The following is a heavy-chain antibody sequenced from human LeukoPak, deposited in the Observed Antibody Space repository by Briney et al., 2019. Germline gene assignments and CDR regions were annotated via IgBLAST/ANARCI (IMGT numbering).Heavy chain of an antibody. Sequence: PSETLSLTCAVYGGSFSGYYWSWIRQPPGKGLEWIGEINHSGSTNYNPSLKSRVTISVDTSKNQFSLKLSSVTAADTAVHYCASVPVYYDILTGYYDTTFDYWGQGTLVTVSS. CDR2: INHSGST. J-gene: IGHJ4*02. CDR3: ASVPVYYDILTGYYDTTFDY. V-gene: IGHV4-34*01. CDR1: GGSFSGYY. D-gene: IGHD3-9*01.